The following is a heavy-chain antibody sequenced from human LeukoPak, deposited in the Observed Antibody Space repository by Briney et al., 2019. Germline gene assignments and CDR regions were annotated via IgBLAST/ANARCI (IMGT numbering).Heavy chain of an antibody. CDR2: IHYSGST. J-gene: IGHJ4*02. CDR1: GGSIDNSHYY. V-gene: IGHV4-39*01. CDR3: VRLASGLIDY. D-gene: IGHD6-19*01. Sequence: SETLSLTCTVSGGSIDNSHYYWGWIRQPPGEGLEWIASIHYSGSTHYNPSLKSRVTISVDTSKNQFSLKLSSVTAADTAVYYCVRLASGLIDYWGQGTLVTVSS.